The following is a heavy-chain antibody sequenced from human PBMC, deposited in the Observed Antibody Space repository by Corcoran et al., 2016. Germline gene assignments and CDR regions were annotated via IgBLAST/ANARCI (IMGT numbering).Heavy chain of an antibody. Sequence: QVQLVESGGGVVQPGRSLRLSCAASGFTFSSYGMHWVRQAPGKGLEWVAVISYDGSNKYYADSVKGRFTISRDNSKNTLYLQMNSLRAEDTAVYYCAKDRYYYDSSGPMDVWGQGTTVTVSS. CDR2: ISYDGSNK. J-gene: IGHJ6*02. D-gene: IGHD3-22*01. CDR3: AKDRYYYDSSGPMDV. V-gene: IGHV3-30*18. CDR1: GFTFSSYG.